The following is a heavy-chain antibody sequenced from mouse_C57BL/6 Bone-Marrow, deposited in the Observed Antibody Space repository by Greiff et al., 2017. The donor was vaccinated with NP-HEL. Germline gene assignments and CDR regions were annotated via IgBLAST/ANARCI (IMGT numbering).Heavy chain of an antibody. V-gene: IGHV1-63*01. D-gene: IGHD1-1*01. Sequence: QVQLKESGAELVRPGTSVKMSCKASGYTFTNYWIGWAKQRPGHGLEWIGDIYPGGGYTNYNEKFKGKATLTADKSSSTAYMQFSSLTSEDSAIYYCATYYYGYYFDYWGQGTTLTVSS. CDR2: IYPGGGYT. CDR1: GYTFTNYW. J-gene: IGHJ2*01. CDR3: ATYYYGYYFDY.